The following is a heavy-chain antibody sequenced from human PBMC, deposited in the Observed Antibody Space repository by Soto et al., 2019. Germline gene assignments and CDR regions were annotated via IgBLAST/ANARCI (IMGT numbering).Heavy chain of an antibody. CDR1: GFTFSSYA. J-gene: IGHJ6*02. CDR2: ISGSGGST. V-gene: IGHV3-23*01. D-gene: IGHD3-9*01. CDR3: AKDDHDILTGYYNDYYYGMDV. Sequence: GGSLRLSCAASGFTFSSYAMSWVRQAPGKGLEWVSAISGSGGSTYYADSVKGRFTISRDNSKNTLYLQMNSLRAEDTAVYYCAKDDHDILTGYYNDYYYGMDVWGQGTTVTVSS.